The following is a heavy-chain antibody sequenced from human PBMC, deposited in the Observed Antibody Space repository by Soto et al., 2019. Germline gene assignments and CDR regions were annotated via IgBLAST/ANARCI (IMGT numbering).Heavy chain of an antibody. J-gene: IGHJ4*02. V-gene: IGHV3-30*18. CDR3: AKANDYGDSG. CDR2: ISYDGSNK. CDR1: GFTFSSYG. D-gene: IGHD4-17*01. Sequence: PGGSLRLSCAASGFTFSSYGMHWVRQAPGKGLEWVVVISYDGSNKYYADSVKGRFTISRDNSKNTLYLQMNSLRAEDTAVYYCAKANDYGDSGWGQGTLVTVSS.